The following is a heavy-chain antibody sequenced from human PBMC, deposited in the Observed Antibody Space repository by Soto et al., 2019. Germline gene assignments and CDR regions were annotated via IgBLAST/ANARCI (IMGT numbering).Heavy chain of an antibody. CDR3: ATWHEREHAYDV. CDR1: GLTISGKKY. CDR2: LYDVDGS. J-gene: IGHJ3*01. V-gene: IGHV3-53*01. Sequence: DVQLVESGGGLIQPGESLRLSCAAFGLTISGKKYVAWVRQAPGKVLEWVSALYDVDGSFYADSVKGRFTTSSDSSTNTVYLQMNDLRPDDTAVYYCATWHEREHAYDVWGQVTTVTVSS. D-gene: IGHD1-1*01.